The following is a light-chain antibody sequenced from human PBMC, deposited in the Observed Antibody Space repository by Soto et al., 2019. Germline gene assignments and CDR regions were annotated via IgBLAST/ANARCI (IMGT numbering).Light chain of an antibody. Sequence: EIVMTQSPATLSVSPGERATLSCRASQSVTSNLAWYQQKPGQAPRLLIYGASTRATGIPARFSGSGSGTEFTLTIGSLQSEDFAFYFCQQYSDWPLTFGQGTKVDTK. J-gene: IGKJ1*01. V-gene: IGKV3-15*01. CDR3: QQYSDWPLT. CDR1: QSVTSN. CDR2: GAS.